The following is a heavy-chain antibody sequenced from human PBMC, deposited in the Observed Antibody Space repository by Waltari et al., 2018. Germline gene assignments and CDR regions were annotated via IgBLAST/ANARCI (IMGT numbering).Heavy chain of an antibody. CDR1: GFTFSSYA. CDR2: ISGSGGST. D-gene: IGHD6-13*01. Sequence: EVQLLESGGGLVQPGGSLRLSCAASGFTFSSYAMSWVRQAPGKGLEWVSAISGSGGSTYYADSVEGRFTISRDNSKNTLYLQMNSLRAEDTAVYYCAKDYSSSWFWDYWGQGTLVTVSS. J-gene: IGHJ4*02. V-gene: IGHV3-23*01. CDR3: AKDYSSSWFWDY.